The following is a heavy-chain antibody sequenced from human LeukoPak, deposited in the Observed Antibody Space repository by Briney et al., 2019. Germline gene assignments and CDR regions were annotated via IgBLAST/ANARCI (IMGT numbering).Heavy chain of an antibody. CDR2: IYYSGST. Sequence: SETLSLTCTVSGGSISSSSYYWAWIRQPPGKGLEWIGSIYYSGSTYYNPSLKSRVTISVDTSKNQFSLKLSSVTDADTAVDYCARHWQYYGDLQNWFDPWGRGTLVTVSS. CDR3: ARHWQYYGDLQNWFDP. CDR1: GGSISSSSYY. J-gene: IGHJ5*02. V-gene: IGHV4-39*01. D-gene: IGHD4-17*01.